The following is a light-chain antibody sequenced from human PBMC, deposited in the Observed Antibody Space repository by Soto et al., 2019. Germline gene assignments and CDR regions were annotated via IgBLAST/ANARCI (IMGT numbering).Light chain of an antibody. CDR3: QQYNTWHPWT. J-gene: IGKJ1*01. CDR2: EAS. V-gene: IGKV3D-15*01. CDR1: QSISSK. Sequence: IVLTQSPATLSLSPGERPTLTCGASQSISSKLAWYQQKPGQAPRLFLYEASNSATGIPDRFSGSGSWTDLTLTISTLHSEDFAVYYCQQYNTWHPWTFGQGTKVDI.